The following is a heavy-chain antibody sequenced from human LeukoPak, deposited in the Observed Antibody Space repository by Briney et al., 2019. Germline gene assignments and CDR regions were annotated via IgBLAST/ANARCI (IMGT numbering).Heavy chain of an antibody. CDR1: GFTFSSYS. J-gene: IGHJ4*02. Sequence: PGGSLRLSCAASGFTFSSYSMNWVRQAPGKGLEWVSSISSSSSYIYYADSVKGRFTISRDNAKNSLYLQMNSLRAEDTAVYYCARARRVGDDWSVYYFDYWGQGTLVTVSS. V-gene: IGHV3-21*01. CDR3: ARARRVGDDWSVYYFDY. CDR2: ISSSSSYI. D-gene: IGHD5-12*01.